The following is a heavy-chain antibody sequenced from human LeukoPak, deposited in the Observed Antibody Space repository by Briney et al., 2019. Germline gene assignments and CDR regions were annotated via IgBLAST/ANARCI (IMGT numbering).Heavy chain of an antibody. D-gene: IGHD1-26*01. J-gene: IGHJ4*02. V-gene: IGHV4-39*01. CDR3: ARHLGATTHFDY. Sequence: SETLSLTCTVSGGSISSSSYYWGWIRQPPGKGLEWIGSIYYSGSTYYSPSLKSRVTISVDTSKNQFSLKLSSVTAADTAVYYCARHLGATTHFDYWGQGTLVTVSS. CDR1: GGSISSSSYY. CDR2: IYYSGST.